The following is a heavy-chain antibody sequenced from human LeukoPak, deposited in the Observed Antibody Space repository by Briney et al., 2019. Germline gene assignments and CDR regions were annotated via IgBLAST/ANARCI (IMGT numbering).Heavy chain of an antibody. CDR2: ISYDESNK. J-gene: IGHJ6*02. D-gene: IGHD3-3*01. V-gene: IGHV3-30*03. CDR3: ARGTDTKPFWSGYWVDV. Sequence: HPGRSLRLSCAASGFTFSSSAMHWVRQSPGKGLEWVAVISYDESNKYYADSVKGRFTISRDNSKNTLYLQMNSLRAEDTAVYYCARGTDTKPFWSGYWVDVWGQGTTVTVSS. CDR1: GFTFSSSA.